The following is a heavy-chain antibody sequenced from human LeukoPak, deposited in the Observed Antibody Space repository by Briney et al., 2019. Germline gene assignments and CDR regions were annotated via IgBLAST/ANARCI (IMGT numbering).Heavy chain of an antibody. CDR1: GGSFGGYY. V-gene: IGHV4-34*01. D-gene: IGHD2-2*01. J-gene: IGHJ6*04. CDR2: INHSGST. Sequence: SETLSLTCAVYGGSFGGYYWSWIRQPPGKGLEWIGEINHSGSTNYNPSLKSRVTISVDTSKNQFSLKLSSVTAADTAVYYCARVPIVVAPAAMYVYGMDVWGKGTTVTVSS. CDR3: ARVPIVVAPAAMYVYGMDV.